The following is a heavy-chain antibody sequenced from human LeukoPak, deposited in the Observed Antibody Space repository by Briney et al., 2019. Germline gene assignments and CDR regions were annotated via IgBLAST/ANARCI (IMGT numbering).Heavy chain of an antibody. V-gene: IGHV3-73*01. CDR1: GFTFSDST. D-gene: IGHD3-10*01. CDR3: TRLSRFGSGTFDAFDI. CDR2: IRNKADSYAT. J-gene: IGHJ3*02. Sequence: PGGSLKLSCAASGFTFSDSTMHWVRQASGEGLEWVGRIRNKADSYATAYAASVKGSFTISRDDSNNTASLQMNSLKTEDTAVYYYTRLSRFGSGTFDAFDIWGQGTMVTVSS.